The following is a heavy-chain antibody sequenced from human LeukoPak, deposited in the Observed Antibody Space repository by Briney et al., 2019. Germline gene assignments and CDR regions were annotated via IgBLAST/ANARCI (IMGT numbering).Heavy chain of an antibody. D-gene: IGHD6-19*01. V-gene: IGHV3-30-3*01. CDR3: ARVGGSGWYETDAYFDY. J-gene: IGHJ4*02. CDR1: GFTFNSYA. CDR2: ISYDGSKK. Sequence: PGRSLRLSCAASGFTFNSYAMHWVRQAPGKGLEWVAVISYDGSKKFYADSVKGRFTISRDNSKNTVYLQMNSLRAEDTAVYFCARVGGSGWYETDAYFDYWGQGTLVTVSS.